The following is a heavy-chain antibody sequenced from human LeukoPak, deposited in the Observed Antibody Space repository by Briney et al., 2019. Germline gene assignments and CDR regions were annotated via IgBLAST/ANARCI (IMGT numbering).Heavy chain of an antibody. CDR1: GYTFTGYY. CDR2: INPNSGGT. D-gene: IGHD4-17*01. V-gene: IGHV1-2*06. J-gene: IGHJ4*02. Sequence: GASVKVSCKASGYTFTGYYMHWVRQAPGQGLEWMGRINPNSGGTNYAQKFQGRVTMTRDTSISTAYMDLTRLRSDDTAVYYCARAPDLDYGDYEWDYWGQGTLVTVSS. CDR3: ARAPDLDYGDYEWDY.